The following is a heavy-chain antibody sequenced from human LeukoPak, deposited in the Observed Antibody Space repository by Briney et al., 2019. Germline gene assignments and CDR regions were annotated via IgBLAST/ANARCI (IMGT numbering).Heavy chain of an antibody. CDR3: ARARITIFGVVTHFDY. CDR1: GFTFSSYW. V-gene: IGHV3-74*01. Sequence: GGSLRLSCAASGFTFSSYWMHWVRQAPGKGLVWVSRINSDGSSTSYADSVKGRFTISRDNAKNTLYLQMNSLRAEDTAVYYRARARITIFGVVTHFDYWGQGTLVTVSS. CDR2: INSDGSST. J-gene: IGHJ4*02. D-gene: IGHD3-3*01.